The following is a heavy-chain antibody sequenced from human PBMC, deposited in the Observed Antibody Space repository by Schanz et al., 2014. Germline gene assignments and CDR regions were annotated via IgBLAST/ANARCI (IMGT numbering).Heavy chain of an antibody. V-gene: IGHV7-4-1*02. Sequence: QVHLVQSGSELKKPGASVKVSCRASGYTLTDFALNWVRQAPGQGLEWMGWINTNTGNPTYAQGFGGRFVFSLDTSVTTAYLQINSLEADDTAVYYCTRDDWRSGYRFDSWGQGTLVTVSS. J-gene: IGHJ4*02. D-gene: IGHD6-25*01. CDR2: INTNTGNP. CDR3: TRDDWRSGYRFDS. CDR1: GYTLTDFA.